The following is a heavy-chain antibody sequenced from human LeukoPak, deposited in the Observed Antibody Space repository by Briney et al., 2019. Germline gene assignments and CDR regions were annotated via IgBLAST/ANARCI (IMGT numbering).Heavy chain of an antibody. Sequence: ASVKVSCKASGYTFTSYDTNWVRQATGQGLEWMGWMNPNSGNTGYAQKFQGRVTITRNTSISTAYMELSSLRSEDTAVYYCARRGDYYDSSGYYYVYNYWGQGTLVTVSS. D-gene: IGHD3-22*01. V-gene: IGHV1-8*03. J-gene: IGHJ4*02. CDR1: GYTFTSYD. CDR3: ARRGDYYDSSGYYYVYNY. CDR2: MNPNSGNT.